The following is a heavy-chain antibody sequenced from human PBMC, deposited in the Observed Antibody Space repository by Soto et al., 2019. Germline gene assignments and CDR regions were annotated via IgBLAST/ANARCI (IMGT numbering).Heavy chain of an antibody. CDR2: ISGSGGST. CDR1: GFTFSRYA. CDR3: AKVEDSSSWPVRDDY. J-gene: IGHJ4*02. Sequence: GSLRLSCAASGFTFSRYAISWVRQAPGKGLEWVSAISGSGGSTYYADSVKGRFTISRDNSKNTLYLQMNSLRAEDTAVYYCAKVEDSSSWPVRDDYWGQGTLVTVSS. V-gene: IGHV3-23*01. D-gene: IGHD6-13*01.